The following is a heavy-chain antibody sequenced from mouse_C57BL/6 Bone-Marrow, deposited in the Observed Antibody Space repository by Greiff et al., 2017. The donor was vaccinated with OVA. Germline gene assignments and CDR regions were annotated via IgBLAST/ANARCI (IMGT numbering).Heavy chain of an antibody. D-gene: IGHD2-1*01. CDR3: ARERRYYGNCVFAY. V-gene: IGHV1-26*01. CDR2: INPNNGGT. Sequence: EVQLQQSGPELVKPGASVKISCKASGYTFTDYYMNWVKQSHGKSLEWIGDINPNNGGTSYNQQFKGKATLTVDKSSSTAYMELRSLTSEDSAVYYCARERRYYGNCVFAYWGKGTLVTVSA. CDR1: GYTFTDYY. J-gene: IGHJ3*01.